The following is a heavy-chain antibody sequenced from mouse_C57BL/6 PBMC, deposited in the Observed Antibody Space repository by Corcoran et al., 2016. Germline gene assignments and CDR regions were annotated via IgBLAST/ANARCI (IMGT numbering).Heavy chain of an antibody. CDR2: ILPGSGST. Sequence: QVQLQQSGAELMKPGASVKLSCKATGYTFTGYWIEWVKQRPGHGLGWIGEILPGSGSTNYNEKFKGKAKFTADTSSNTAYMQLSSLTTEDSAIYYCASPFITDYWGQGTTLTVSS. CDR1: GYTFTGYW. CDR3: ASPFITDY. J-gene: IGHJ2*01. V-gene: IGHV1-9*01. D-gene: IGHD1-1*01.